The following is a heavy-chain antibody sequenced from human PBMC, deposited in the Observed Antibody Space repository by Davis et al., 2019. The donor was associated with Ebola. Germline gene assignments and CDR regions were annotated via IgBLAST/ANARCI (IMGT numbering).Heavy chain of an antibody. CDR3: ARDAVAGRGDY. CDR2: ISAYNGNT. D-gene: IGHD6-19*01. CDR1: GYPFTSYR. V-gene: IGHV1-18*01. Sequence: AASVKVSCKASGYPFTSYRISWVRQAPAQGLEWMGWISAYNGNTNYAQKLQGRVTMTTDTSTSTAYMELRSLRSDDTAVYYCARDAVAGRGDYWGQGTLVTVSS. J-gene: IGHJ4*02.